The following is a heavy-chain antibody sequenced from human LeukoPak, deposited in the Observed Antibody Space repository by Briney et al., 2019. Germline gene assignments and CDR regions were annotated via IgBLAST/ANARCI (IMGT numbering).Heavy chain of an antibody. CDR2: ISGGGGST. Sequence: GGSLRLSCAASGFTFSSYAMNWVRQAPGKGLEWVLGISGGGGSTYYADSVKGRFTISRGNSKNTLYLQMNSLRAEDTAVYYCAKDGRGWRGYFQHWGQGTLVTVSS. CDR3: AKDGRGWRGYFQH. J-gene: IGHJ1*01. CDR1: GFTFSSYA. V-gene: IGHV3-23*01. D-gene: IGHD6-19*01.